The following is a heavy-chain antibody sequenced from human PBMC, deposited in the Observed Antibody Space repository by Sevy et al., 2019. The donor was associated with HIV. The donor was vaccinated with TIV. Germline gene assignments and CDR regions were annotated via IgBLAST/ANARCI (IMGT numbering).Heavy chain of an antibody. CDR1: GFTFSSNG. V-gene: IGHV3-33*01. D-gene: IGHD3-3*01. J-gene: IGHJ4*02. CDR3: ATTPGVSGSY. Sequence: GGSLRLSCAASGFTFSSNGMHWVRQAPGKGLEWVAVIWYDGSNKYYADSVKGRFTISRDNSKSTVYLQMNNLRAEDTAVYYCATTPGVSGSYLGQGTLVTVSS. CDR2: IWYDGSNK.